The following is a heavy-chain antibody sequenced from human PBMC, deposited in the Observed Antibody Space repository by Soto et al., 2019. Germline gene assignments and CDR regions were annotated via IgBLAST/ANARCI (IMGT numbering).Heavy chain of an antibody. CDR2: IYYSGST. CDR3: ARVGETSCGGDCYFFDY. D-gene: IGHD2-21*01. J-gene: IGHJ4*02. V-gene: IGHV4-31*03. CDR1: GGSISSGGYY. Sequence: PSETLSLTCTVSGGSISSGGYYWSWIRQHPGKGLEWIGYIYYSGSTYYNPSLKSRVTISVDTSKNQFSLKLSSVTAADTAVYYCARVGETSCGGDCYFFDYWGQGTLVTVSS.